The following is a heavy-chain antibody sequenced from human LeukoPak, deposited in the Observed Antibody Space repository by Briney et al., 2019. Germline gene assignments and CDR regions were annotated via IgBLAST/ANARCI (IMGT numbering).Heavy chain of an antibody. CDR2: ISGSSTYI. V-gene: IGHV3-21*04. Sequence: PGGSLRLSCAASGYTFSSYSVNWVRQAPGKGLEWVSSISGSSTYIYYADSVKGRFTISRDNAKNSLYLQMNSLRAEDTAVYYCAKDYEYNSNTWYFHWGRGTLVSVSS. CDR1: GYTFSSYS. J-gene: IGHJ4*02. CDR3: AKDYEYNSNTWYFH. D-gene: IGHD6-13*01.